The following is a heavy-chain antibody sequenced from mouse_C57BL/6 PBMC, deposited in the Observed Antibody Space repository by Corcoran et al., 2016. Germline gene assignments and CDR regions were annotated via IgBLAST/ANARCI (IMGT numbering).Heavy chain of an antibody. CDR3: TRWPDYYGSRSYAMDY. CDR1: GYTFTDYE. V-gene: IGHV1-15*01. D-gene: IGHD1-1*01. Sequence: QVQLQQSGAELVRPGASVTLSCKASGYTFTDYEMHWVKQTPVHGLEWIGAIDPETGGTAYNQKFKGKAILTADKSSSTAYMELRSLTSEDSAVYYCTRWPDYYGSRSYAMDYWGQGTSVTVSS. CDR2: IDPETGGT. J-gene: IGHJ4*01.